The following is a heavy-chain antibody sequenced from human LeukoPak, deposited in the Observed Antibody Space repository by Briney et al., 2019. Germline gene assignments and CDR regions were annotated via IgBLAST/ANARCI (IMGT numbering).Heavy chain of an antibody. Sequence: GGSLRLSCAASGFTFSNYEMNWVRQAPGKGLEWISYISSSGSAIYYADSVKGRFTISRDNAKNSLYLQMNSLRAEDTAVYYCAATYYYDSSGYYYLDYWGQGTLVTVSS. D-gene: IGHD3-22*01. CDR1: GFTFSNYE. V-gene: IGHV3-48*03. CDR2: ISSSGSAI. CDR3: AATYYYDSSGYYYLDY. J-gene: IGHJ4*02.